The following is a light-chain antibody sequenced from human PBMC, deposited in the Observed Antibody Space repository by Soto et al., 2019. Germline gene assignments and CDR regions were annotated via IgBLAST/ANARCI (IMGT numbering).Light chain of an antibody. Sequence: IQLTQSPSSLSASAGDRVTITCRASQGISSYLAWYQQKPGKAPKLLIYAASTLQSGVPSRFSGSGSGTDFTLTISSLQPEDFATYYCQQLNSYPPGFGQGTRLEIK. CDR2: AAS. J-gene: IGKJ5*01. CDR1: QGISSY. V-gene: IGKV1-9*01. CDR3: QQLNSYPPG.